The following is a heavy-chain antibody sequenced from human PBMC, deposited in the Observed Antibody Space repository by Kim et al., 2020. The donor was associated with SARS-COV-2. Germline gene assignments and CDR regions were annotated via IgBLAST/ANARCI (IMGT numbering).Heavy chain of an antibody. CDR3: PHAYYYDSSGYHPPRY. V-gene: IGHV2-5*02. J-gene: IGHJ4*02. CDR2: IYWDDDK. D-gene: IGHD3-22*01. CDR1: GFSLSTSGVG. Sequence: SGPTLVKPTQTLTLTCTFSGFSLSTSGVGVGWIRQPPGKALEWLTLIYWDDDKRYSPSLKSRLTITKDTSKNQVGLTMTNMDPVDTATYYWPHAYYYDSSGYHPPRYWGQGTLVTVSS.